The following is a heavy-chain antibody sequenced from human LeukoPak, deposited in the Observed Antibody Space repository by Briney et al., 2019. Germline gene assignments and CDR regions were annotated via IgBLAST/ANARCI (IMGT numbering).Heavy chain of an antibody. D-gene: IGHD2-2*01. Sequence: SQTLSLTCAVSGGSFSSYFCTWIRQSPARGLEWIGEINESGETDYNPSLKSRAKISIDTSRGHFSLTLTSVTAADTALYYCARVVGIAVLPGATEDNYFDPWGQGTLVTVSS. J-gene: IGHJ5*02. CDR1: GGSFSSYF. V-gene: IGHV4-34*01. CDR2: INESGET. CDR3: ARVVGIAVLPGATEDNYFDP.